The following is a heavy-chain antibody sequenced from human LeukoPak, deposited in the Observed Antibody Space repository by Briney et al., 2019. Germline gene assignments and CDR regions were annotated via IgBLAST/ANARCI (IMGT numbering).Heavy chain of an antibody. Sequence: ASVKVSCMASGYTFTGYYMHWVRQAPEQGLEWMGWINPNSGGTNYAQKFQGRVTMTRDTSISTAYMELSRLRSDDTAVYYCARGPLGYYGSGTTLAHWGQGTLVTVSS. J-gene: IGHJ5*02. CDR3: ARGPLGYYGSGTTLAH. CDR1: GYTFTGYY. CDR2: INPNSGGT. V-gene: IGHV1-2*02. D-gene: IGHD3-10*01.